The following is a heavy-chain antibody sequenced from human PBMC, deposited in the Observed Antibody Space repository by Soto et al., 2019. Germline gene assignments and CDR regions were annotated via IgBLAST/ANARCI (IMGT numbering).Heavy chain of an antibody. CDR2: ISGSGGST. CDR1: GFTFSSYA. CDR3: AKVNYIVVVVTASCYFDY. D-gene: IGHD2-15*01. V-gene: IGHV3-23*01. Sequence: EVQLLESGGGLVQPGGSLRLSCAASGFTFSSYAMSWVRQAPGKGLEWVSAISGSGGSTYYADSVKGRFTISRDNSKNTLYLQINSLRAEDTAVYYCAKVNYIVVVVTASCYFDYWGQGTLVTVSS. J-gene: IGHJ4*02.